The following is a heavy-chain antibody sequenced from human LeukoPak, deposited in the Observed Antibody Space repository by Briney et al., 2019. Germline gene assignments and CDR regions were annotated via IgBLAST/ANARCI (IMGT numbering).Heavy chain of an antibody. D-gene: IGHD1-26*01. J-gene: IGHJ4*02. Sequence: SETLSLTCTVSGGSISSYYWAWIRQSPGKGLEWLGSITYSGSTYYNPSLESRVTISVDTSKNQFSLRLISVTAVDTAVYYCARQGVGATDCWGQGTLVTVSS. CDR2: ITYSGST. CDR3: ARQGVGATDC. CDR1: GGSISSYY. V-gene: IGHV4-39*01.